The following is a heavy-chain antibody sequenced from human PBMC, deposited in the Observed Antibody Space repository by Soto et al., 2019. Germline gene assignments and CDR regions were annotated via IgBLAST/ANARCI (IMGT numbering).Heavy chain of an antibody. CDR1: GVTFSTSG. CDR3: ARVSHYICGDGNCYRMASYFDY. D-gene: IGHD2-21*01. J-gene: IGHJ4*03. V-gene: IGHV1-69*01. CDR2: IIPLIGTP. Sequence: QVQLVQSGAEVKKPGSSLKVSCKTSGVTFSTSGISWVRQGPGQGLEWMGGIIPLIGTPKYARKFQGRVYNTEDESAITAYQDLSGLCHDDTSIYYCARVSHYICGDGNCYRMASYFDYWGQGSQVVVSS.